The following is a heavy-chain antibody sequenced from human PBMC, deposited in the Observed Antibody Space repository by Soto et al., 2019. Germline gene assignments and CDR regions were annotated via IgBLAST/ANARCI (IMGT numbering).Heavy chain of an antibody. V-gene: IGHV4-59*01. Sequence: SETLSLTCTVSGGSISNYYWTWIRQPPGKGLEWIGYIYYSGSTNYNPSLKSRVTISVDTSKNQFSLKLSSVTAADTAVYYCARVGYCGGDCSFPDYWGQGTLVTVSS. CDR2: IYYSGST. CDR3: ARVGYCGGDCSFPDY. J-gene: IGHJ4*02. CDR1: GGSISNYY. D-gene: IGHD2-21*02.